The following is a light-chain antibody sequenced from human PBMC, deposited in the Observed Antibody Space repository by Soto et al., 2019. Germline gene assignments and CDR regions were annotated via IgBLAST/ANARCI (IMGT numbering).Light chain of an antibody. CDR3: HQPGGPPNT. CDR1: QTVNNNY. CDR2: GAS. Sequence: EIVLTQSPDTLSLSPGERATLSCRASQTVNNNYVAWYQQKPGQAPRLLIFGASNKATGIPDRFSGSGSGTEFTLANRGLEPEDSRIYHCHQPGGPPNTFGQVTKVYI. V-gene: IGKV3-20*01. J-gene: IGKJ1*01.